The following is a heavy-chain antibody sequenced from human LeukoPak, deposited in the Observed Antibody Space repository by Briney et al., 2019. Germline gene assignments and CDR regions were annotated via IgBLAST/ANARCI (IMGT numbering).Heavy chain of an antibody. CDR1: GGSISSHY. CDR2: ISNSGST. D-gene: IGHD2-15*01. V-gene: IGHV4-59*11. J-gene: IGHJ6*03. CDR3: GRDALVGYFSYYYMDV. Sequence: TSETLSLTCSVCGGSISSHYWTWIRQSPVKGLEWIGDISNSGSTSYKPSLKSRVTISIDTSKNQFSLKLSSVTAADTAVYYCGRDALVGYFSYYYMDVWGKGTTVTVSS.